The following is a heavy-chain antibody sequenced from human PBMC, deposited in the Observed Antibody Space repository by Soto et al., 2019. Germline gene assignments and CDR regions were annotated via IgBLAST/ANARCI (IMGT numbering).Heavy chain of an antibody. CDR1: GFSFSNYW. D-gene: IGHD5-18*01. CDR2: IYSDGSGT. CDR3: ATLNSFGSDY. V-gene: IGHV3-74*01. Sequence: EVQLVESGGGLVQPGGSLRLSCAASGFSFSNYWMHWVRQAPGKGLVWVSRIYSDGSGTRYADSVKGRFTISRDNAKSTLYLQMNSLRAEDTAVYYCATLNSFGSDYWGRGTLVTVSS. J-gene: IGHJ4*02.